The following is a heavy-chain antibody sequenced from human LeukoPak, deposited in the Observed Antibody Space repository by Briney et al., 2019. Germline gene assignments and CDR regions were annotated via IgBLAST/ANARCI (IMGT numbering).Heavy chain of an antibody. D-gene: IGHD6-13*01. CDR3: AKEAQQVASFDY. Sequence: GGSLRLSCAGSGFSFSSYGMHWVRQAPGKGLEWMAFIRSDGSNKYYADSVKGRFTISRDNSKNTLYLQMNSLRTEDTAFYYCAKEAQQVASFDYWGQGTLVTVSS. V-gene: IGHV3-30*02. CDR2: IRSDGSNK. J-gene: IGHJ4*02. CDR1: GFSFSSYG.